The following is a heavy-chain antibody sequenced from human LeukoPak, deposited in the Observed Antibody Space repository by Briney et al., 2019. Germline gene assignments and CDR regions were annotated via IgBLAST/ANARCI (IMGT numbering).Heavy chain of an antibody. CDR2: ISGSGGST. V-gene: IGHV3-23*01. CDR3: AVTVVPAAKGWDNAFDI. CDR1: GFTFGTYW. J-gene: IGHJ3*02. D-gene: IGHD2-2*01. Sequence: GGSLRLSCAASGFTFGTYWMYWVRQAPGKGLEWVSAISGSGGSTYYADSVKGRFTISRDNSKNTLYLQMNSLRAEDTAVYYCAVTVVPAAKGWDNAFDIWGQGTMVTVSS.